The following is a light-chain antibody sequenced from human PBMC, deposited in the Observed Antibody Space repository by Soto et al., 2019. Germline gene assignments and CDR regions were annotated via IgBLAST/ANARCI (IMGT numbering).Light chain of an antibody. CDR1: QSVSNN. J-gene: IGKJ5*01. Sequence: DIVLTKSPGTLSLSPGERATLSCRASQSVSNNYLAWYQQKRGQAPRLLIYGASTRATGIPARFSGSGSGTEFTLTINSLQSEDFVVYYCQQYDNWPPTFGQGTRLAIK. V-gene: IGKV3D-15*01. CDR3: QQYDNWPPT. CDR2: GAS.